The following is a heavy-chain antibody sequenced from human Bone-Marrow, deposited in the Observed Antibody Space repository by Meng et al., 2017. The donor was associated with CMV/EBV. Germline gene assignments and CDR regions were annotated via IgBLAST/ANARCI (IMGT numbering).Heavy chain of an antibody. CDR1: GFTFSDYY. CDR3: AKGSPIYYFDY. J-gene: IGHJ4*02. CDR2: ISSSSTI. V-gene: IGHV3-69-1*01. Sequence: GESLKISCAASGFTFSDYYMNWVRQAPGKGLEWVSSISSSSTIYYADSVKGRFTISRDNSKNTLYLQMNSLRAEDTAVYYCAKGSPIYYFDYWGQGTLVTVPS.